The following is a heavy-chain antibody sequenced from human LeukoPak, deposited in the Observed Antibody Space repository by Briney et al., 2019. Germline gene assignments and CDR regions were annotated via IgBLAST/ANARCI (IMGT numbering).Heavy chain of an antibody. CDR1: GYTFTSYG. Sequence: GASVKVSCKASGYTFTSYGICWVRQAPGQGLEWMGWISAYNGNTNYAQKLQGRVTMTTDTSTSTAYMGLRSLRSDDTAVYYCARDRRVPHYFDYWGQGTLVTVSS. CDR3: ARDRRVPHYFDY. J-gene: IGHJ4*02. V-gene: IGHV1-18*01. CDR2: ISAYNGNT.